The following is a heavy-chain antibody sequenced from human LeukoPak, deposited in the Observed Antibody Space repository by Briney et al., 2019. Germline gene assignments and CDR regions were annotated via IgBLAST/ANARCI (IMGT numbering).Heavy chain of an antibody. V-gene: IGHV4-30-2*01. CDR1: GGSISSGGYY. J-gene: IGHJ5*02. Sequence: TASETLSLTCTVSGGSISSGGYYWSWIRQPPGKGLEWIGYIYHSGSTYYNPSLKSRVTISVDRSKNQFSLKLSSVTAADTAVYYCARHAVGAYYNWNDKRGWFDPWGQGTLVTVSS. CDR3: ARHAVGAYYNWNDKRGWFDP. CDR2: IYHSGST. D-gene: IGHD1-20*01.